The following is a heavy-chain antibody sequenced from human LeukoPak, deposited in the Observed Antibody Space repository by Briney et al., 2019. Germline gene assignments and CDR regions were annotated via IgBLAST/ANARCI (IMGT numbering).Heavy chain of an antibody. Sequence: GGSLRLSCAASGFTFSSYAMSWVRQAPGKGLEWVSYISGYGGSTYYADSVKGRFTISGDDSKNTLYLQMNSLRAEDTAVYYCAKDFIGGTMVRGTSRPRFVYWGQGTLVTVSS. V-gene: IGHV3-23*01. CDR1: GFTFSSYA. J-gene: IGHJ4*02. D-gene: IGHD3-10*01. CDR3: AKDFIGGTMVRGTSRPRFVY. CDR2: ISGYGGST.